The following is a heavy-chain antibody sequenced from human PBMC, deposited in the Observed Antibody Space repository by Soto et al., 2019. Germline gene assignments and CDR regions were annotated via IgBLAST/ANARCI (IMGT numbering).Heavy chain of an antibody. CDR2: IIPIFGNT. D-gene: IGHD6-6*01. CDR1: GGTFSSYA. CDR3: ARASSSIAARQTDY. J-gene: IGHJ4*02. Sequence: ASVKVSCKXSGGTFSSYAISWVRQAPGQGLEWMGGIIPIFGNTNYAQNLQGRVTMTTDTSTSTAYMELRSLRSDDTAVYYCARASSSIAARQTDYWGQGTLVTVSS. V-gene: IGHV1-18*01.